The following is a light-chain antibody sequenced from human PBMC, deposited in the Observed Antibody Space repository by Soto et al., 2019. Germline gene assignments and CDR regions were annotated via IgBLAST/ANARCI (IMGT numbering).Light chain of an antibody. CDR1: QSISSW. V-gene: IGKV1-5*01. J-gene: IGKJ1*01. CDR3: QQYNSYTWT. Sequence: DIQMTQSPSTLSASVGDRVTITCRASQSISSWLAWYQQKPGKAPNLLFYDASSLESGVSSRFSGSGSGIEFTLTISSLQPDDFATYYCQQYNSYTWTFGQGTKV. CDR2: DAS.